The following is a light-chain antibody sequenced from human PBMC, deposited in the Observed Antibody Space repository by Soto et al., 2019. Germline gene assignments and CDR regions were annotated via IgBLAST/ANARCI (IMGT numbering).Light chain of an antibody. CDR2: NAS. CDR1: ENVKFN. CDR3: QQYYNWPLT. V-gene: IGKV3-15*01. Sequence: EIVMTQSPHTLSLSPLEIATLSCRASENVKFNLAWYQQRPGQAPRLLFYNASTRATAFPARFSGSGSGTDYILTISSLQSEDFAVYFCQQYYNWPLTFGQGTRLEIK. J-gene: IGKJ5*01.